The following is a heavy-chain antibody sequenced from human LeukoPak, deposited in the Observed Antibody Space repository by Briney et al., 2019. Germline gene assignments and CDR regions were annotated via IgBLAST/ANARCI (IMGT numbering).Heavy chain of an antibody. CDR1: GFTVSSNY. D-gene: IGHD6-6*01. CDR2: IYSGGST. V-gene: IGHV3-66*01. CDR3: ASGGIAARPFFDY. Sequence: GGSLRLSCAASGFTVSSNYMSWVRQAPGKGLEWVSVIYSGGSTYYADSVKGRFTISRDNSKNTLYLQMNSLRAEDTAVYYYASGGIAARPFFDYWGQGTLVTVSS. J-gene: IGHJ4*02.